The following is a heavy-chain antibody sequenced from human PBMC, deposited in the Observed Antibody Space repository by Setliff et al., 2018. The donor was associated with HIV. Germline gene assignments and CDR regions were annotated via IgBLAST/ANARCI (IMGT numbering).Heavy chain of an antibody. CDR3: ARVRRGSSARAPFDS. V-gene: IGHV4-34*01. CDR1: GGSFSGYY. D-gene: IGHD6-6*01. J-gene: IGHJ4*02. Sequence: SETLSLTCAVYGGSFSGYYWSWIRQPPGKGLEWIGEINHSGTTDYNPSLKSRVTISLDTSKNHLSLKLTSVTDADTAVYYCARVRRGSSARAPFDSWGQGALVTVSS. CDR2: INHSGTT.